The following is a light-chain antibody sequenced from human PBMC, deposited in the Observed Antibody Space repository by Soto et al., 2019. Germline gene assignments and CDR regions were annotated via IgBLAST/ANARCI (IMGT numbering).Light chain of an antibody. V-gene: IGLV2-14*01. CDR3: SSYTSSSPWV. CDR2: GVT. J-gene: IGLJ3*02. CDR1: SSDIGAYNY. Sequence: QSALTQPASVSGSPGQSITISCTGTSSDIGAYNYVSWYQQYPGKAPKLMIYGVTNRPSGVSNRFSGSKSGNTASLTISGLQAEDEADYYCSSYTSSSPWVFGGGTKLTVL.